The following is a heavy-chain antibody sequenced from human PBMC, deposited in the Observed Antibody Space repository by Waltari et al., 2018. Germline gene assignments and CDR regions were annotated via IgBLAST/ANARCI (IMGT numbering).Heavy chain of an antibody. Sequence: EVQLVQSGAEVRKPGVSLKISCMGSGYRFASCWIGWVRQMPGKGLEWMGIIFPGDSDTRYSPSFQGHVTISADTSNSTAYLQLTNLKASDTTMYYCARHPLVWVASTQNAFDVWGQGTMVTVSS. CDR2: IFPGDSDT. CDR1: GYRFASCW. V-gene: IGHV5-51*03. J-gene: IGHJ3*01. D-gene: IGHD3-16*01. CDR3: ARHPLVWVASTQNAFDV.